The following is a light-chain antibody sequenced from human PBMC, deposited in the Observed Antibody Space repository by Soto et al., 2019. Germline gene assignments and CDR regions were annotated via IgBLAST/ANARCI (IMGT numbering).Light chain of an antibody. CDR2: GAS. J-gene: IGKJ5*01. Sequence: EIGLTQSPGTLSLSPGERATLSCRASQSVSSSYLAWYQQKPGQAPRLLIYGASRRATAIPDRFSGSGSGTDFTLTISRLEPEDFAVYYCQQYGSSPPITFRQGTRLEIK. CDR3: QQYGSSPPIT. CDR1: QSVSSSY. V-gene: IGKV3-20*01.